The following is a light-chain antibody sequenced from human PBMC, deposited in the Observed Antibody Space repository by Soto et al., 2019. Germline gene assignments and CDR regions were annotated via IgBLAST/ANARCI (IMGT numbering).Light chain of an antibody. CDR1: QSVSSN. CDR3: QQYSNWPLT. J-gene: IGKJ4*01. Sequence: EIVMTQSPATLSVSPGERATLSCRASQSVSSNLAWYQQKPGQAPRLLIYGASTRATGIPARFSGSGSGTEFTLTISSLHSEDFAVYYCQQYSNWPLTFGGGTKVEI. V-gene: IGKV3-15*01. CDR2: GAS.